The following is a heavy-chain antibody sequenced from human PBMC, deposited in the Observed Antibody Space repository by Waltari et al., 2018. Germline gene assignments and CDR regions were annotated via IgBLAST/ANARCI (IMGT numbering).Heavy chain of an antibody. V-gene: IGHV3-23*01. Sequence: EVQLLESGGGLVQPGGSLRLSCAASGFTFSSYAMSWVRQAPGKGLEWVSAISGSCGSTYYADSGKGRFTISRDNSKNTLYLQMNSLRAEDTAVYDCAKDRQLWVIGAFDIWGQGTMVTVSS. CDR1: GFTFSSYA. J-gene: IGHJ3*02. CDR2: ISGSCGST. D-gene: IGHD5-18*01. CDR3: AKDRQLWVIGAFDI.